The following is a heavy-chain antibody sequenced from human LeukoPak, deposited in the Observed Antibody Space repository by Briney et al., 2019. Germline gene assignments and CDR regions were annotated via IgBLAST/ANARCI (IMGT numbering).Heavy chain of an antibody. D-gene: IGHD5-12*01. CDR2: IIPIFGTA. J-gene: IGHJ4*02. V-gene: IGHV1-69*01. CDR1: VGTFSIYA. CDR3: ARDLVVATIRGGYFDY. Sequence: SVTVSCKASVGTFSIYAISWVRQAPGQGLEWMGGIIPIFGTANYAQKFQGRVTITADESTSTAYMELSSLRSEDPAVYYCARDLVVATIRGGYFDYWGQGTLVTVSS.